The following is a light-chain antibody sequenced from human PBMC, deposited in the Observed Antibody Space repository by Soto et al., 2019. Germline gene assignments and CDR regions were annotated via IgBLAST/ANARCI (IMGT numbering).Light chain of an antibody. CDR2: GAS. J-gene: IGKJ3*01. Sequence: AIRMTQSPSSFSASTGDGVTITCRASQGISTYLAWYQQKPGKAPKLLIYGASTLQSGVPSRFSGSGSGTDFTLTITCLQSEDFATYYCQQYHSYPLTFGPGTKVDI. V-gene: IGKV1-8*01. CDR1: QGISTY. CDR3: QQYHSYPLT.